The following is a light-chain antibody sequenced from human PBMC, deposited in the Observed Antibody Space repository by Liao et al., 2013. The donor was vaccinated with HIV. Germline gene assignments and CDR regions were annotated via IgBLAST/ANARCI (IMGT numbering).Light chain of an antibody. CDR1: VLAKKY. V-gene: IGLV3-27*01. CDR3: QAWDTITDNYV. J-gene: IGLJ1*01. Sequence: SYELTQPSSVSVSPGQTARITCSGDVLAKKYARWFQQRPGQAPVLVIYKDSERPSGIPERFSGSSSGTTVTLTIRGAQVEDEADYYCQAWDTITDNYVFGTGTKVTVL. CDR2: KDS.